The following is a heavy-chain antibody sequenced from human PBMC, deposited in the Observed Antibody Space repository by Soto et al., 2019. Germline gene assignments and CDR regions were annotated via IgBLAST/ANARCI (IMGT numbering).Heavy chain of an antibody. D-gene: IGHD4-17*01. Sequence: EVQLVESGGDLVKPGGSLRLSCAASEFTFANSWISWVRQAPGKGLAWVGRIKSKAEGGTTDYAAPVKGRFTISRDESQNTLYLQMNSLKTEDTAVYYCTSLYYGHWGQGTLVTVSA. J-gene: IGHJ4*02. CDR2: IKSKAEGGTT. CDR3: TSLYYGH. CDR1: EFTFANSW. V-gene: IGHV3-15*01.